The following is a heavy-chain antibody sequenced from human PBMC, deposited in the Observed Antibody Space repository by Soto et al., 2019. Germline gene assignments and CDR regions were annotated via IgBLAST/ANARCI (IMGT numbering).Heavy chain of an antibody. D-gene: IGHD2-21*01. CDR3: ARAVMDDYYYYYYMDV. V-gene: IGHV1-3*01. CDR2: INAGNGNT. CDR1: GYTFTSYA. J-gene: IGHJ6*03. Sequence: ASVKVSCKASGYTFTSYAMHWVRQAPGQRLEWMGWINAGNGNTKYSQKFQGRVTITRDTSASTAYMELSSLRSEDTAVYYCARAVMDDYYYYYYMDVWGKGTTVTVSS.